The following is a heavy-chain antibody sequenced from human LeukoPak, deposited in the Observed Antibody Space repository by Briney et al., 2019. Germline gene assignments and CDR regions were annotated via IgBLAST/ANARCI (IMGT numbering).Heavy chain of an antibody. Sequence: GGSLRLSCAASGFTFSSYWMHWVRQAPGKGLMWVSHINSDGSSTSHADSVKGRFTISRDNAKSTLYLQMNSLRAEDTAVYYCAVRGYCSSTSCLLEYWGQGTLVTVSS. J-gene: IGHJ4*02. CDR2: INSDGSST. D-gene: IGHD2-2*01. V-gene: IGHV3-74*01. CDR3: AVRGYCSSTSCLLEY. CDR1: GFTFSSYW.